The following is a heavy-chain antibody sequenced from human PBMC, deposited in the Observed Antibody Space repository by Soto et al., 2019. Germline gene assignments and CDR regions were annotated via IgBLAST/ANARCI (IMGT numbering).Heavy chain of an antibody. J-gene: IGHJ5*01. CDR3: ACMNDYDFLSCYPERAPRKLFD. Sequence: SETLSLTCTVSGGSISSGDYYWSWIRQPPGKGLEWIGYIYYSGSTYYNPSLKSRVTISVDTSKNQFSLKLSSVTAADTAVYYCACMNDYDFLSCYPERAPRKLFD. CDR2: IYYSGST. D-gene: IGHD3-3*01. V-gene: IGHV4-30-4*01. CDR1: GGSISSGDYY.